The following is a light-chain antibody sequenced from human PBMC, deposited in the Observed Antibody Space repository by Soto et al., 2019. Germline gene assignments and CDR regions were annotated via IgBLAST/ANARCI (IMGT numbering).Light chain of an antibody. CDR1: SSDVGGYDY. CDR3: CSYAGSYTLWV. J-gene: IGLJ3*02. Sequence: QSALTQPPSVSGSPGQSVTISCTGTSSDVGGYDYVSWYQQHPGKAPKLMIYDVNKRPSGVPDRFSGSKSGNTASLTISGLQAEDEADYYCCSYAGSYTLWVFGGGTQLTVL. CDR2: DVN. V-gene: IGLV2-11*01.